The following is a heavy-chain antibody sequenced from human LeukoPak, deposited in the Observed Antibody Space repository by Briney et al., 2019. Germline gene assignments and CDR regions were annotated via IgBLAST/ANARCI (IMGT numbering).Heavy chain of an antibody. Sequence: PSETLSLTCTVSGGSINSYYWNWIRQPPGKGLEWIGSIYYSGSTNYNPSLKSRVTISLDTSKNQFSLRLSSVTAADTAVYYCARDGAGMTGTGLDYWGQGILATVSS. D-gene: IGHD3-9*01. J-gene: IGHJ4*02. V-gene: IGHV4-59*01. CDR1: GGSINSYY. CDR3: ARDGAGMTGTGLDY. CDR2: IYYSGST.